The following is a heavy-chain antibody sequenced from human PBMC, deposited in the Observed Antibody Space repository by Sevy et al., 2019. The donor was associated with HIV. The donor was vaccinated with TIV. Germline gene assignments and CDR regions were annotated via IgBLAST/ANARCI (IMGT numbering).Heavy chain of an antibody. CDR3: ARLLWDVVVVPGTTPGQYCDY. V-gene: IGHV3-7*01. CDR2: INPDGSEK. J-gene: IGHJ4*02. Sequence: GGSLRLSCLASGFTFNTYWMTWVRQAPGKGLEWVANINPDGSEKDYVDSLKGRFTVSRDNAETSLYLHMNSLRVEDTAVYFCARLLWDVVVVPGTTPGQYCDYWGQGTLVTVSS. CDR1: GFTFNTYW. D-gene: IGHD2-2*01.